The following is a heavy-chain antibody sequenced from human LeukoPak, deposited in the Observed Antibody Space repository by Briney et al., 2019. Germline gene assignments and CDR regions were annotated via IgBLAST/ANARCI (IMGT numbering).Heavy chain of an antibody. D-gene: IGHD2-8*01. CDR2: ISSSGSTV. CDR1: GFTFSSYE. CDR3: AGQLYAPDY. V-gene: IGHV3-48*03. Sequence: PAGGSLRLSCAASGFTFSSYEMNWVRQAPGKGLEWVSYISSSGSTVYYGDSVKGRFTISRDNAKNSLYLQMNSLRAEDTAVYYCAGQLYAPDYWGQGTLVTVSS. J-gene: IGHJ4*02.